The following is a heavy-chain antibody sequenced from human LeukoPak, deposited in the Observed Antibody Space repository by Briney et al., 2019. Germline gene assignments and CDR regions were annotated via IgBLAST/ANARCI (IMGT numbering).Heavy chain of an antibody. D-gene: IGHD4-17*01. CDR1: GYNFAIYW. CDR2: IYPGDPDT. V-gene: IGHV5-51*01. CDR3: ARHQTWASVTTGFDS. J-gene: IGHJ4*02. Sequence: GESLKISCKGSGYNFAIYWIAWVRQMPGKGLEWMGIIYPGDPDTRYSPSFQGQVTISADKSISTAYLQWGSLKASDTAIYYCARHQTWASVTTGFDSWGQGTLVTVSS.